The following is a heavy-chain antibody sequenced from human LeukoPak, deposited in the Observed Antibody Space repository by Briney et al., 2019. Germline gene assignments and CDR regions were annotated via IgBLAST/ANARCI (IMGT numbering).Heavy chain of an antibody. CDR2: IKQDGSEK. CDR3: ARGGGGSYHDY. J-gene: IGHJ4*02. CDR1: GFTFSSYW. V-gene: IGHV3-7*01. Sequence: GGSLRLSCAASGFTFSSYWMTWVRQAPGKGLEWVANIKQDGSEKYYVDSVKGRFTISRDNAKNSLYLQMNSLRAEDTAVYYCARGGGGSYHDYWGQGTLVTVSS. D-gene: IGHD1-26*01.